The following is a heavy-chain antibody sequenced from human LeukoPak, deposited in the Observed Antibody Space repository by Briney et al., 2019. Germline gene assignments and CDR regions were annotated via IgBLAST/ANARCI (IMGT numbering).Heavy chain of an antibody. CDR1: GYSISSGYY. J-gene: IGHJ3*02. V-gene: IGHV4-38-2*01. Sequence: ASETLSLTCAVSGYSISSGYYWGWIRQPPGKGLEWMGSIYQSGVAHYNPSRRSRVTISVDKSTNQFSLKLSSVTAADTALYYCARQGGYCTTGSCYSRANAFDMWGQGILVTVSS. CDR3: ARQGGYCTTGSCYSRANAFDM. CDR2: IYQSGVA. D-gene: IGHD2-15*01.